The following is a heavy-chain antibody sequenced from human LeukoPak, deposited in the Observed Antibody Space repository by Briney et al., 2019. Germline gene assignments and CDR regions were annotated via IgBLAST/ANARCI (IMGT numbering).Heavy chain of an antibody. CDR3: ARGGSGISNAFDI. CDR2: LYYSGST. V-gene: IGHV4-59*01. Sequence: KPSETLSLTCSVPGGSISSYYWSWIRQPPGKGLEWIGYLYYSGSTNSNPSLKSRVTMSVDTSENQFSLNLRSVTAADTAVYYCARGGSGISNAFDIWDQGTMVTVSS. D-gene: IGHD3-10*01. CDR1: GGSISSYY. J-gene: IGHJ3*02.